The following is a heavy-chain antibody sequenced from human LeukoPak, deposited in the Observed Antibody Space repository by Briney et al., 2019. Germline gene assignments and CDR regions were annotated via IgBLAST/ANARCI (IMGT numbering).Heavy chain of an antibody. V-gene: IGHV4-34*01. CDR1: GGSFSGYY. J-gene: IGHJ6*03. D-gene: IGHD6-13*01. Sequence: SETLSLTCAVYGGSFSGYYWSWIRHPPGKGLEWIGEINHSGSTNYNPSLKSRVTISGDTSKNQFSLKLSSVTAADTAVYYCARSHSSRRYYYYYMDVWGKGTMVTVSS. CDR2: INHSGST. CDR3: ARSHSSRRYYYYYMDV.